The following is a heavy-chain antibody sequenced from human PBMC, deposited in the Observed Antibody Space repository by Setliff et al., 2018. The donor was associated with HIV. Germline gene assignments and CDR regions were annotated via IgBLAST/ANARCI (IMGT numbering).Heavy chain of an antibody. D-gene: IGHD1-26*01. CDR1: GFTFSTYN. CDR3: ARDSGTTVGATRPGY. V-gene: IGHV3-48*04. CDR2: ISSSSDSI. Sequence: SGGSLRLSCAASGFTFSTYNMNWVRQAPGKGLEWVSYISSSSDSIYYADSVRGRFTVSRDNAKKSLYLQMNSLRAEDTAVYYCARDSGTTVGATRPGYWGQGTLVTVSS. J-gene: IGHJ4*02.